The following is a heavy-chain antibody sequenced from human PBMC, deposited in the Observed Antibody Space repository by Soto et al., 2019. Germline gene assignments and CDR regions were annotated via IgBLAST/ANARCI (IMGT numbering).Heavy chain of an antibody. CDR3: ASGGYDSSGYGPRHY. CDR1: GGSISSGDYY. V-gene: IGHV4-30-4*01. J-gene: IGHJ4*02. Sequence: SETLSLTCTVSGGSISSGDYYWSWIRQPPGKGLDWIGYIYYSGSTYYNPSLKSRVTISVDTSKNQFSLKLSSVTAADTAVYYCASGGYDSSGYGPRHYWGPGTLVTVSS. CDR2: IYYSGST. D-gene: IGHD3-22*01.